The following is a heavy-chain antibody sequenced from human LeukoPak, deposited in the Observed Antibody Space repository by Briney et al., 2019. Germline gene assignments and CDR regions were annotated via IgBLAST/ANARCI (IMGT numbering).Heavy chain of an antibody. D-gene: IGHD6-13*01. CDR1: GGSISSGSYY. J-gene: IGHJ6*04. V-gene: IGHV4-61*02. Sequence: TLSLTCTVSGGSISSGSYYWSWIRQPAGKGLEWIGRIYTSGSTNYNPSLKSRVTISVDTSKNQFSLKLSSVTAADTAVYYCARSKTIAAARDVWGKGTTVTVSS. CDR2: IYTSGST. CDR3: ARSKTIAAARDV.